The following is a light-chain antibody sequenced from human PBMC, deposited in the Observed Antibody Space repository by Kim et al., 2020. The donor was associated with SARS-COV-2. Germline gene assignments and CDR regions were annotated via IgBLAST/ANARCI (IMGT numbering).Light chain of an antibody. J-gene: IGKJ4*01. V-gene: IGKV3-15*01. CDR1: QSVSSN. CDR2: DAS. CDR3: QQYNNWPLT. Sequence: VSPGDRATLSCRASQSVSSNLAWYQQKPGQAPRLLISDASSRATGIPARFSGSGSGTEFTLTISSLQSEDFAVYYCQQYNNWPLTVGGGTKVEIK.